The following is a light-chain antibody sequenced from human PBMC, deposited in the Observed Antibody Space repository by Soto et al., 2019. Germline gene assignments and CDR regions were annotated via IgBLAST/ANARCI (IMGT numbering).Light chain of an antibody. Sequence: QSVLTQPASVSGSPGQSITISCTGTSSDVGGYDYVSWYQQNPGKAPKLMIYEVSNRPSGVSKRFSGSKSGNTASLTISGLQAEDEGDYYCMSYTGSSGRIFGTATKVT. J-gene: IGLJ1*01. CDR2: EVS. V-gene: IGLV2-14*01. CDR3: MSYTGSSGRI. CDR1: SSDVGGYDY.